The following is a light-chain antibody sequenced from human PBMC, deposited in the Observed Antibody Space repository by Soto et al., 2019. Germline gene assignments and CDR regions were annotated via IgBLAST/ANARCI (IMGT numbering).Light chain of an antibody. CDR1: QSISSW. J-gene: IGKJ1*01. CDR3: QQYKSYWT. Sequence: DIQMTQSPSTLSASVGDRVTITCRASQSISSWLAWYQQKPGKAPKLLIYKASSLESGVPSRFSGSGSETEFTLTLSSLQPDDFATYYCQQYKSYWTFGQGTKVEIK. CDR2: KAS. V-gene: IGKV1-5*03.